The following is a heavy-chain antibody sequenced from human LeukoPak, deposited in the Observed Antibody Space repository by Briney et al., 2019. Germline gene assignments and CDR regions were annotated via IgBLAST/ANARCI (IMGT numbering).Heavy chain of an antibody. D-gene: IGHD5-12*01. Sequence: SETLSLTCNVSGGSISSYYWNWIRQPPGKGLEWIGYIYYSGSTNYNPSLESRVAISVDTSKNQFSLKLSSVTAADTAVYYCARERRYSGSGYYFDSWGQRTLVSVSS. CDR1: GGSISSYY. CDR2: IYYSGST. CDR3: ARERRYSGSGYYFDS. V-gene: IGHV4-59*01. J-gene: IGHJ4*02.